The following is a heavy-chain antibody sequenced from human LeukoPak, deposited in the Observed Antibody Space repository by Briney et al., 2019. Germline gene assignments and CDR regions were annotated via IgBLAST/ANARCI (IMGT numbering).Heavy chain of an antibody. D-gene: IGHD4/OR15-4a*01. Sequence: GGSLRLSCAASGFAFSTYAMNCVRQAPGKGLEWVSALSGSDESTYYADSVKGRFTISRDKSTNTVYLQMHSLRAEGTAVYYCANTMVRGSYNMVVWGQGTTVTVSS. CDR3: ANTMVRGSYNMVV. CDR2: LSGSDEST. J-gene: IGHJ6*02. V-gene: IGHV3-23*01. CDR1: GFAFSTYA.